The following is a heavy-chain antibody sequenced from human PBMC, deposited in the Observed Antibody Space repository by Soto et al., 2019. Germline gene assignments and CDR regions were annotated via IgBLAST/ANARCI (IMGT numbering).Heavy chain of an antibody. D-gene: IGHD5-12*01. Sequence: EVQLLESGGGLVQPGGSLRLSCAASGFTFNTYAMSWVRQAPGKGLEWVSGISASGGGTYYTDSVKGRFTISRDNSNNMVHPQMNGLRDEDTGTYYCTKDQGVIVAAIRPLAADAWGQGTTVTVSS. V-gene: IGHV3-23*01. CDR3: TKDQGVIVAAIRPLAADA. CDR1: GFTFNTYA. J-gene: IGHJ6*02. CDR2: ISASGGGT.